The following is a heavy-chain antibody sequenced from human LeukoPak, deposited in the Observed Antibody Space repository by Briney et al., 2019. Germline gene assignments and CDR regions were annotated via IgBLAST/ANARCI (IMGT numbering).Heavy chain of an antibody. J-gene: IGHJ4*02. V-gene: IGHV3-7*01. CDR1: GFTFSSYW. Sequence: RPGGSLRLSCAASGFTFSSYWMSWVRQAPGKGLEWVANIKQDGSEKYYVDSVKGRFTISRDNAKNSLYLQMDSLRAEDTAVYYCARDPTNLVGAYFDYWGQGTLVTVSS. CDR3: ARDPTNLVGAYFDY. CDR2: IKQDGSEK. D-gene: IGHD1-26*01.